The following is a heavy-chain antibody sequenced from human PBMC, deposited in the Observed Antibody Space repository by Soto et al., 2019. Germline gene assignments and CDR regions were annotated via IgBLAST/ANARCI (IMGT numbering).Heavy chain of an antibody. CDR1: GFTFSSYG. Sequence: EVQLLESGGGLVQPGGSLRVSCAASGFTFSSYGMSWVRQAPGKGLEWVSGISGSGGSTYYADSVKGRFTISRDNFKNTVYLQMNSLRAEDTASYYCASYYYDSSGYYHYFDYWGQGTLVTVSS. CDR3: ASYYYDSSGYYHYFDY. V-gene: IGHV3-23*01. CDR2: ISGSGGST. J-gene: IGHJ4*02. D-gene: IGHD3-22*01.